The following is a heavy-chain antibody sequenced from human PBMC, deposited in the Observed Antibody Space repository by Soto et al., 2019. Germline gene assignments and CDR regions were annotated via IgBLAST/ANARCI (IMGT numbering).Heavy chain of an antibody. CDR1: GYTFTSYA. Sequence: ASVKVSCKASGYTFTSYAMHWVRKAPGQRLEWMGWINAGNGNTKYSQKFQGRVTITRDTSASTAYMELSSLRSEDTAVYYCAGSIAARLYYFDYWGQGTLVTVSS. CDR3: AGSIAARLYYFDY. CDR2: INAGNGNT. D-gene: IGHD6-6*01. J-gene: IGHJ4*02. V-gene: IGHV1-3*01.